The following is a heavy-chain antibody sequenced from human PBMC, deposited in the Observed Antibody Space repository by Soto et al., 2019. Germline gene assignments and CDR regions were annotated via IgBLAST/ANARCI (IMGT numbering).Heavy chain of an antibody. CDR1: VFTFSDYY. Sequence: GSLRLSGAASVFTFSDYYMSWIRQAPGKGLEWVSYISSSGSTIYYADSVKGRFTISRDNAKNSLYLQMNSLRAEDTAVYYCARGLAVAGTREYYYYGMDVWGQGTTVTVSS. D-gene: IGHD6-19*01. CDR3: ARGLAVAGTREYYYYGMDV. CDR2: ISSSGSTI. V-gene: IGHV3-11*01. J-gene: IGHJ6*02.